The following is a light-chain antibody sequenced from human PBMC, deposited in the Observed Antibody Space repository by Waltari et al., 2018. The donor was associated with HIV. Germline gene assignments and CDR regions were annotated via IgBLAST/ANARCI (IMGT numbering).Light chain of an antibody. Sequence: SSELTQPPALSVSPGQTARINCPGDYLSKKQDFWYHQRPGHAPVLVIYKDSERPSGIPERFSGSSSGTTVTLTISGVQAEDEGDYYCQSPGSGGTYVFGPGTKVTVL. V-gene: IGLV3-25*03. CDR2: KDS. CDR1: YLSKKQ. J-gene: IGLJ1*01. CDR3: QSPGSGGTYV.